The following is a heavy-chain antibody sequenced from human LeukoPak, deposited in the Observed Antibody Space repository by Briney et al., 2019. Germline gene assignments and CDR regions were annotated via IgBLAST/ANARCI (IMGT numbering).Heavy chain of an antibody. V-gene: IGHV3-13*01. J-gene: IGHJ6*03. CDR3: ARGKDTAMGRGYYYYYMDV. CDR1: GFTFSSYD. D-gene: IGHD5-18*01. CDR2: IGTAGDT. Sequence: PGGSLRLSCAASGFTFSSYDMHWVRQATGKGLEWGSAIGTAGDTYYPGSVKGRFTISRENAKNSLYLQMNSLRAGDTAVYYCARGKDTAMGRGYYYYYMDVWGKGTTVTVSS.